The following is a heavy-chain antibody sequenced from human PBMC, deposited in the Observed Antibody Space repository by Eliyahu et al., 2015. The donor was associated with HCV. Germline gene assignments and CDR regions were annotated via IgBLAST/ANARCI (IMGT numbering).Heavy chain of an antibody. V-gene: IGHV4-34*01. J-gene: IGHJ4*02. Sequence: QVQLQQWGAGLLKPSETLSLTCAVYGGSFSGYYWSWIRQPPGKGLEWIGEINHSGSTNYNPXLKSRVTISVDTSKNQFSLKLSSVTAADTAVYYCARGGGYSSGWYPRYYFDYWGQGTLVTVSS. D-gene: IGHD6-19*01. CDR2: INHSGST. CDR1: GGSFSGYY. CDR3: ARGGGYSSGWYPRYYFDY.